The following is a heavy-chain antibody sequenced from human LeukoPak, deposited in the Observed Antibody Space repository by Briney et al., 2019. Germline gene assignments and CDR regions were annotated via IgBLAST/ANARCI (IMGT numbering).Heavy chain of an antibody. CDR3: ARYYIEGRCFDY. D-gene: IGHD3-10*01. CDR1: GYTFTGYY. V-gene: IGHV1-2*02. Sequence: GASVKVSCKPSGYTFTGYYMHWVRQAPGQGLEWMGWIKPNSGGTNYAQKFQGRVTMTRDTSISTAYMELSRLRSDDTAMYYCARYYIEGRCFDYWGQGTLVTVSS. J-gene: IGHJ4*02. CDR2: IKPNSGGT.